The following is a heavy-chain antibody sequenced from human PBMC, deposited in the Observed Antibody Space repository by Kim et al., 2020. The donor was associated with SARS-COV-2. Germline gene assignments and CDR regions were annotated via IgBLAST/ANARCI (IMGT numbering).Heavy chain of an antibody. D-gene: IGHD6-19*01. CDR3: ARPLYSTGWLGSFDS. V-gene: IGHV3-30*01. Sequence: DSVKGRFTISRDNSKNTLYLQMHSLRAEDTAVYSCARPLYSTGWLGSFDSWGQGTLVTVSS. J-gene: IGHJ4*02.